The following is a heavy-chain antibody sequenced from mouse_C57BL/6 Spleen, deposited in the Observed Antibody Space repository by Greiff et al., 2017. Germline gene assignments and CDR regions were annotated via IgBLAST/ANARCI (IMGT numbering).Heavy chain of an antibody. CDR3: ARRREDPSWYFDV. J-gene: IGHJ1*03. V-gene: IGHV1-69*01. CDR2: IDPSDSYT. Sequence: VQLQQPGAELVMPGASVKLSCKASGYTFTSYWMHWVKQRPGQGLEWIGEIDPSDSYTNYNQKFKGKSTLTVDKSSSTAYMQLSSLTSEDSAVYYCARRREDPSWYFDVWGTGTTVTVSS. D-gene: IGHD2-10*02. CDR1: GYTFTSYW.